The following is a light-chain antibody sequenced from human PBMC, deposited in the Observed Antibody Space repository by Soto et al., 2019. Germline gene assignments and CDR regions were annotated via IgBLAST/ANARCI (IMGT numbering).Light chain of an antibody. V-gene: IGLV1-40*01. CDR3: QSYDSGLRGYV. CDR2: GNT. Sequence: QSVLAQPPSVSGAPGQRVTISXSXXXXXXGADYDVQWYRQLPGTAPKLLIHGNTNRPSGVPDRFSGSKSGTSASLAITGLQSEDEGDYYCQSYDSGLRGYVFGSGTKLTVL. CDR1: XXXXGADYD. J-gene: IGLJ1*01.